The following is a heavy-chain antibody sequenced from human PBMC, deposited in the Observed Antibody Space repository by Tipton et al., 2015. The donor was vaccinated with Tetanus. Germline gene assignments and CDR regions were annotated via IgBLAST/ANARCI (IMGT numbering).Heavy chain of an antibody. J-gene: IGHJ6*02. D-gene: IGHD3-22*01. V-gene: IGHV3-23*01. CDR3: ARDQIVEQATRDHDYGVDV. CDR1: GFTFSNYA. CDR2: ISASGRNT. Sequence: SLRLSCAASGFTFSNYAMIWVRQAPGKGLEWVSAISASGRNTYYADSVKGRFIISRDNAKNSLYLLMDSLRAEDTAVYYCARDQIVEQATRDHDYGVDVWGQGTTVTVSS.